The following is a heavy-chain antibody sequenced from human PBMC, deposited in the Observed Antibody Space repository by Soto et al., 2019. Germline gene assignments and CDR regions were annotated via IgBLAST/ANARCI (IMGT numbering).Heavy chain of an antibody. D-gene: IGHD3-10*01. CDR2: IWFDGENQ. Sequence: QVQVVESGGGVVHPGRSLRLSCTASGFPFNTYDMHWVRQAPGKGLEWVAVIWFDGENQHYADSVKGRFTISRDNSKNTLCLKMNSLRAEDTAVYYCARVLYDSGSFDSDEAPYAMDVWGQGTTVTVSS. V-gene: IGHV3-33*01. CDR3: ARVLYDSGSFDSDEAPYAMDV. CDR1: GFPFNTYD. J-gene: IGHJ6*02.